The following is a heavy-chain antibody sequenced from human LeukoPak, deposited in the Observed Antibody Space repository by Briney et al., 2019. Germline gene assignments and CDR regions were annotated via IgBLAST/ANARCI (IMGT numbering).Heavy chain of an antibody. CDR2: IYYSGST. Sequence: SETLSLTCTVSGGSISSYYWSWIRQPPGKGLEWIGYIYYSGSTNYNPSLKSRITISVDTSKNQFSLKLSSVTAADTAVYYCARQDSSGWYYFDYWGQGTLVTVSS. CDR1: GGSISSYY. CDR3: ARQDSSGWYYFDY. J-gene: IGHJ4*02. D-gene: IGHD6-19*01. V-gene: IGHV4-59*08.